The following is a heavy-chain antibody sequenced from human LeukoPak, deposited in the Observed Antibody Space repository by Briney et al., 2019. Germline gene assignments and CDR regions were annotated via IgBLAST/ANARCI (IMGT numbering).Heavy chain of an antibody. Sequence: ASVKVSCKTSGYTFTAYYLHWVRQAPGQGPGWMGWINPDSGGTNYAQRFQGRVTMTRDTSISTAFMELSSLRSDDTAVYYCARNYYTSGSPLYYYYYMDVWGKGTTVTVSS. CDR1: GYTFTAYY. D-gene: IGHD3-10*01. J-gene: IGHJ6*03. CDR2: INPDSGGT. V-gene: IGHV1-2*02. CDR3: ARNYYTSGSPLYYYYYMDV.